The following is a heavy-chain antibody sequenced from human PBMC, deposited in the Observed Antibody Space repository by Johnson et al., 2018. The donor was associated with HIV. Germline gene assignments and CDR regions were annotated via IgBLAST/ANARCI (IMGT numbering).Heavy chain of an antibody. Sequence: QVQLVESGGGVVQPGRSLRLSCAASGFTFSSYAMHWVRQAPGKGLEWLAYIRSDGVNKQYTDSVKGRFTISRDSSKTTLFLQMKSLRPEDTAVYFWAKEDCSAIVCSDDGFHLWGQGTMVTVSS. D-gene: IGHD2-15*01. CDR2: IRSDGVNK. CDR1: GFTFSSYA. V-gene: IGHV3-30*02. J-gene: IGHJ3*01. CDR3: AKEDCSAIVCSDDGFHL.